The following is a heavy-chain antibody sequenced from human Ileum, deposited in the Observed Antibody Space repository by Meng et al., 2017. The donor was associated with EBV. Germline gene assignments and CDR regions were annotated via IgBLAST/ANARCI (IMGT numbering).Heavy chain of an antibody. V-gene: IGHV4-34*01. J-gene: IGHJ4*02. D-gene: IGHD4-17*01. Sequence: QVRLQQWGARLFKPSEPLSLTCAGYGGSFSGYYWSWIRQPPGKGLEWIGEINHSGSTNYNPSLKSRVTISVDTSKNQFSLKLSSVTAADTAVYYCARGHDYGDYASDYWGQGTLVTVSS. CDR2: INHSGST. CDR1: GGSFSGYY. CDR3: ARGHDYGDYASDY.